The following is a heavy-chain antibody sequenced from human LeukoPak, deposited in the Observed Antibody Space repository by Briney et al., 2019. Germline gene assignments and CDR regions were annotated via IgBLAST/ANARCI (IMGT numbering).Heavy chain of an antibody. J-gene: IGHJ4*02. CDR1: GFTFTSFG. CDR3: VKGYCSSISCFGDY. Sequence: PGGSLRLSCAASGFTFTSFGLHWVRQAPGKGLEWVSSISTTSTYIYYADSVKGRFTISRDNARYSLFLQMNSLRAEDTAVYYCVKGYCSSISCFGDYWGQGTLVTFSS. V-gene: IGHV3-21*01. D-gene: IGHD2-2*01. CDR2: ISTTSTYI.